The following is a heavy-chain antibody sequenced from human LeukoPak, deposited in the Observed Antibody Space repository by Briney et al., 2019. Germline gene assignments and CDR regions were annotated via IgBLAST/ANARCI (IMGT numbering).Heavy chain of an antibody. Sequence: GGSLRLSCAASGFTVNSNYMTWVRQAPGKGLEWVSVIYSGGSTYYADSVKGRFTISRDNSQNTLYLQMNSLRAEDTAVYYCARGSPRHDYGDPGYAFDIWGQGTMVTVSS. V-gene: IGHV3-53*01. D-gene: IGHD4-17*01. J-gene: IGHJ3*02. CDR1: GFTVNSNY. CDR2: IYSGGST. CDR3: ARGSPRHDYGDPGYAFDI.